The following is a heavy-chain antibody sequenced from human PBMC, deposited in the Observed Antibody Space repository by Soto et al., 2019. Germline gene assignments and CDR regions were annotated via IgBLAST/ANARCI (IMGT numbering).Heavy chain of an antibody. Sequence: PSETLSLTCTVSGDSISSYYWSWIRQPPGKGLDWIGYIYYGGGTDYNPSLKSRVTISGDTSKNQFSLKLSSVTAADTAVYYCARHPSDFWFDPWGQGTLVTVS. CDR2: IYYGGGT. CDR1: GDSISSYY. J-gene: IGHJ5*02. V-gene: IGHV4-59*08. CDR3: ARHPSDFWFDP. D-gene: IGHD2-21*02.